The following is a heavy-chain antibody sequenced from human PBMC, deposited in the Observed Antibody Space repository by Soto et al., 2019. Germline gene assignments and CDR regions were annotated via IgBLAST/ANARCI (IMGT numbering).Heavy chain of an antibody. CDR2: ISGSGGST. CDR1: GFTFSSYA. Sequence: GGSLRLSCAASGFTFSSYAMSWVRQAPGKGLEWVSAISGSGGSTYYADSVKGRSTISRDNSKNTLYLQMNSLRAEDTAVYYCAKQNGYGGNSELEYWGQGTLVTVSS. D-gene: IGHD2-21*02. CDR3: AKQNGYGGNSELEY. V-gene: IGHV3-23*01. J-gene: IGHJ4*02.